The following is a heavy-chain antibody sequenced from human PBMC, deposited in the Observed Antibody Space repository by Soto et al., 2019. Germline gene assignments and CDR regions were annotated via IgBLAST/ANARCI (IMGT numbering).Heavy chain of an antibody. CDR3: AKDFGDPYAFDI. V-gene: IGHV3-23*01. Sequence: VQLLESGGELVQPGGSLRLSCAASGFTFSTYAMSWVRQAPGKGLEWISNIRGSNGRIDYADSVKGRFTISRDNSKNTLYLEMNSLRAEDTAVYYCAKDFGDPYAFDIWGQEAMVTVSS. CDR1: GFTFSTYA. D-gene: IGHD2-21*01. CDR2: IRGSNGRI. J-gene: IGHJ3*02.